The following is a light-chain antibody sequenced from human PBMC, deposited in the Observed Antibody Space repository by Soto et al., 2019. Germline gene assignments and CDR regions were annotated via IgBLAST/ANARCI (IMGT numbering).Light chain of an antibody. V-gene: IGLV4-69*01. J-gene: IGLJ1*01. Sequence: QLVLTQSHSASASLGASVKFTCTLSSGHSSYAIAWHQQQPEKGPRYLMKLNSDGSHSKGDGIPDRFSGSSSGAERYLTISSLQSEDEADYYCQTWGTGIHVFGTGTKLTVL. CDR1: SGHSSYA. CDR2: LNSDGSH. CDR3: QTWGTGIHV.